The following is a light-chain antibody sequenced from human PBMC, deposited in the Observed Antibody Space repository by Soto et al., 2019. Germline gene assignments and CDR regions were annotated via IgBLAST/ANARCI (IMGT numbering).Light chain of an antibody. J-gene: IGKJ4*01. Sequence: DIVMTQSPATLSVAPGERVTFSCRASQGVSRKLAWYQHKPCQAPRLLISGASTGATGIPARFSGSVSGTEFTLTISSLQSEDCAIYYCQQYHKWPITFGGGTKVEIK. V-gene: IGKV3-15*01. CDR3: QQYHKWPIT. CDR2: GAS. CDR1: QGVSRK.